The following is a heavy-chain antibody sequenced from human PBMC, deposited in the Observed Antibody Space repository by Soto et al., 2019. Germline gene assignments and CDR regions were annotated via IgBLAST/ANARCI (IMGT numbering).Heavy chain of an antibody. CDR2: ISGSGGST. V-gene: IGHV3-23*01. D-gene: IGHD3-22*01. CDR3: AKWPVRESSGNYFDY. CDR1: GFTFSSYA. J-gene: IGHJ4*02. Sequence: GGSLRLSCAASGFTFSSYAMSWVRQAPGKGLEWVSGISGSGGSTNYADSVKGRFTISRDNSKNTLYLQMNGLRAEDTAVYYCAKWPVRESSGNYFDYWGQGTLVTVSS.